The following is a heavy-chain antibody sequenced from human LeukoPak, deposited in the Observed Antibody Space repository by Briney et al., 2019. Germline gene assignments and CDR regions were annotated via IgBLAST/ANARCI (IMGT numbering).Heavy chain of an antibody. J-gene: IGHJ6*02. Sequence: GGSLRLSCAASGFAFSSYAMSRVRQAPGKGLEWVSSISGSGNRTYYADSVKGRFTISRDTSKNTLFLQMNSLRAEDTAVYYCAKNLYCGGGSCYPSALGMDVWGQGTTVTVSS. CDR1: GFAFSSYA. CDR2: ISGSGNRT. CDR3: AKNLYCGGGSCYPSALGMDV. V-gene: IGHV3-23*01. D-gene: IGHD2-15*01.